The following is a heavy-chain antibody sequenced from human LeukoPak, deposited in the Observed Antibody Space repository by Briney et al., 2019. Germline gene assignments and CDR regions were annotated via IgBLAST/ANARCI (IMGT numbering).Heavy chain of an antibody. CDR1: ESPFHSYA. Sequence: AESLRHASAASESPFHSYAMRCVRQSTGKALQRPSAISASAGSTYSAHSVKGPFTISRDNSKNTLYLQINSLRAEDTAVYYRANVIQYDISSGYSNTGGGFDYWGQRTLVPVSS. CDR2: ISASAGST. D-gene: IGHD3-9*01. V-gene: IGHV3-23*01. J-gene: IGHJ4*02. CDR3: ANVIQYDISSGYSNTGGGFDY.